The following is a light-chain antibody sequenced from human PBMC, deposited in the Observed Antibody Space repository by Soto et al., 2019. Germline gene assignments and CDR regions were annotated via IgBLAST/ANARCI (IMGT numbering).Light chain of an antibody. Sequence: EIVLTQSPATLSLSPGERATLSCRASQSVSGFVAWYQQKPGQAPRLLIYDVSNRATGIPARFSGSGSGTDFTLTISSLEPEDFVVYFCQQRGNWPLTCGGGTRVEI. CDR2: DVS. J-gene: IGKJ4*01. CDR1: QSVSGF. CDR3: QQRGNWPLT. V-gene: IGKV3-11*01.